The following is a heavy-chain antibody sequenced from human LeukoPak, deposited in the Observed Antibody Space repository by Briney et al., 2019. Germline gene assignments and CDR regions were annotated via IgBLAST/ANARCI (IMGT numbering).Heavy chain of an antibody. V-gene: IGHV3-64D*09. J-gene: IGHJ4*02. CDR2: ISSNGGST. Sequence: GGSLRLSCSASGFTFSSYAMHWVRQAPGKGLEYVSAISSNGGSTYYADSVKGRFTISRDNSKNTPYLQMSSLRAEDTAVYYCVKDGAAAGTLFLFGYWGQGTLVTVSS. CDR3: VKDGAAAGTLFLFGY. CDR1: GFTFSSYA. D-gene: IGHD6-13*01.